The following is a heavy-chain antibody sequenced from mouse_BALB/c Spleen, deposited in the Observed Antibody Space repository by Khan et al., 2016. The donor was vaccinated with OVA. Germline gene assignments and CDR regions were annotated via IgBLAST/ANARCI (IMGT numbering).Heavy chain of an antibody. V-gene: IGHV5-6-5*01. CDR3: ARDYWFTY. J-gene: IGHJ3*01. Sequence: EVELVESGGGLVKPGGSLKLSCAASGFTFSNYAMSWVRQTPEKRLEWVASISSGGSTYYPDSVKGRCTISRDNVRNILYLQMSSLRSEDTAMYYCARDYWFTYWGRGTLVTVSA. CDR2: ISSGGST. CDR1: GFTFSNYA.